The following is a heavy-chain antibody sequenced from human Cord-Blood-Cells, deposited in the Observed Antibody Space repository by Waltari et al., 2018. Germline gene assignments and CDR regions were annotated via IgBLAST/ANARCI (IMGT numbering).Heavy chain of an antibody. CDR1: GGTFSSYA. J-gene: IGHJ1*01. D-gene: IGHD3-22*01. V-gene: IGHV1-69*01. CDR3: ARVYYYDSSGYYGAEYFQH. Sequence: QVQLVQSGAEVKKPGSSVKVSCKAAGGTFSSYAISWVRQAPGQGLEWMGGIIPIFGTANYAQKFQGRVTITADESTSTAYMELSSLRSEDTAVYYCARVYYYDSSGYYGAEYFQHWGQGTLVTVSS. CDR2: IIPIFGTA.